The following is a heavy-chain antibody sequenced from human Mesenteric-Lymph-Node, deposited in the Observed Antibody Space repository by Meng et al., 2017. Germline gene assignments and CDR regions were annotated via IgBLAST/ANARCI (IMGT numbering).Heavy chain of an antibody. J-gene: IGHJ3*02. Sequence: GESLKISCAVSGFIFRDYWMSWVRQAPGKGLEWVANIKRDGSEKYSVDSVKGRFTISRDNSKNSLYLQMNSLRAEDTAVYYCAKIGVTFDVFDIWGQGTMVTVSS. V-gene: IGHV3-7*01. CDR3: AKIGVTFDVFDI. CDR2: IKRDGSEK. CDR1: GFIFRDYW. D-gene: IGHD2-21*02.